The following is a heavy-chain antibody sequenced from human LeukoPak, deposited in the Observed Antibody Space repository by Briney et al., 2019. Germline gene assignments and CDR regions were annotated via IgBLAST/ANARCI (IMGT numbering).Heavy chain of an antibody. CDR2: INPNSGGT. Sequence: ASVKVSCKASGYTFTDYYMHWVRQAPGQGLEWMGWINPNSGGTNYAQKFQGRVTMTRDTSISTAYMELSRLRSDDTAVYYCARPGYSSSWYGDYYYYYMDVWGKGTTVTISS. V-gene: IGHV1-2*02. J-gene: IGHJ6*03. CDR1: GYTFTDYY. D-gene: IGHD6-13*01. CDR3: ARPGYSSSWYGDYYYYYMDV.